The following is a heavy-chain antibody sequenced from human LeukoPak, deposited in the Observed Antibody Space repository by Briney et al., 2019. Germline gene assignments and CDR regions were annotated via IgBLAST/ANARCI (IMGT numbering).Heavy chain of an antibody. CDR1: GGSFSGYY. Sequence: SETLSLTCAVYGGSFSGYYWSWIRQPPGKELEWIGEINHSGSTNYNPSLKSRVTISVDTSKNQFSLKLSSVTAADTAVYYCARGRHRVNFDYWGQGTLVTVSS. CDR3: ARGRHRVNFDY. J-gene: IGHJ4*02. V-gene: IGHV4-34*01. CDR2: INHSGST. D-gene: IGHD3-22*01.